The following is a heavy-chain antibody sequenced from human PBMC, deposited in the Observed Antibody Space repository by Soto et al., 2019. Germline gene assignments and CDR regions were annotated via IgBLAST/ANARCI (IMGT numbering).Heavy chain of an antibody. J-gene: IGHJ5*02. CDR3: ARDLSFMVRGVIMGSNWFDP. Sequence: PSETLSLTCAVSGGSISSSNWWSWVRQPPGKGLEWIGEIYHSGSTNYNPSLKSRVTISVDKSKNQFSLKLSSVTAADTAVYYCARDLSFMVRGVIMGSNWFDPWGQGTLVTVSS. V-gene: IGHV4-4*02. D-gene: IGHD3-10*01. CDR1: GGSISSSNW. CDR2: IYHSGST.